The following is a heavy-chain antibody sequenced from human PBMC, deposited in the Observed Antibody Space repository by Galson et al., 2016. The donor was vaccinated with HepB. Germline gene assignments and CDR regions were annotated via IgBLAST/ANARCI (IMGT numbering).Heavy chain of an antibody. J-gene: IGHJ4*02. CDR2: IIGSGSST. D-gene: IGHD5-24*01. CDR3: ARDTERATIWTPDVLYYFDS. V-gene: IGHV3-23*01. CDR1: GFTFTNHA. Sequence: SLRLSCAASGFTFTNHAMTWVRQAPGKGLEWVSNIIGSGSSTYYADSVKGRFTISRDNSKNTLYLQMNSLRAEDTAVYYCARDTERATIWTPDVLYYFDSWGQGTLVTVSS.